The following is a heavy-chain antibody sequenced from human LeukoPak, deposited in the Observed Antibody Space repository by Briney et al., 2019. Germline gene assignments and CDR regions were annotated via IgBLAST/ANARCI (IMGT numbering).Heavy chain of an antibody. D-gene: IGHD6-13*01. CDR3: ARGGNSWYADY. Sequence: PSETLSLTCTVSGGSLSSYYWSWLRQPPEKGLEWIGYIHYSGSTSYNPSLKSRVTMSVDTSNNQFSLKVSSVTAADTAVYYCARGGNSWYADYWGQGTLVTVSS. CDR2: IHYSGST. V-gene: IGHV4-59*01. CDR1: GGSLSSYY. J-gene: IGHJ4*02.